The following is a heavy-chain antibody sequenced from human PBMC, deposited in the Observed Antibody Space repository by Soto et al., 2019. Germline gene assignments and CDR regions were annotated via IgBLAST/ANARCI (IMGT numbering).Heavy chain of an antibody. Sequence: ASVKVSCKASGYMFISYGINWVRQAPGQGLEWMGWISAYNGNTKYAQNLQGRVTMTTDTSTSTAYMEMRSLRSDDTAVCYCVRDLDGSGSYYTDYWGPGTLVTVSS. CDR1: GYMFISYG. CDR2: ISAYNGNT. V-gene: IGHV1-18*01. J-gene: IGHJ4*02. D-gene: IGHD3-10*01. CDR3: VRDLDGSGSYYTDY.